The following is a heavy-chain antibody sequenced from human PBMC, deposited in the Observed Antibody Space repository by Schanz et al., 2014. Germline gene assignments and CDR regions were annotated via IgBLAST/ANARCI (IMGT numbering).Heavy chain of an antibody. CDR1: GYTFTFTTYG. Sequence: QVQLVQSGGEVKKPGASVKVSCKASGYTFTFTTYGISWVRQAPGQGLEYMGRINPNSGGTNFAQKFQGRVTMTRDTSISTAFMELSGLTSDDTAVYYCARNIIATARAYDIWGQGTMVTVSS. D-gene: IGHD6-13*01. J-gene: IGHJ3*02. CDR3: ARNIIATARAYDI. V-gene: IGHV1-2*06. CDR2: INPNSGGT.